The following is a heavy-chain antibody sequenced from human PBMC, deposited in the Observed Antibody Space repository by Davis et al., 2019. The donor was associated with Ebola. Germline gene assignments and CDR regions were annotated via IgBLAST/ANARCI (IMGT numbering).Heavy chain of an antibody. J-gene: IGHJ4*02. D-gene: IGHD3-10*01. CDR3: ARGSQGWLGLDY. CDR1: GFTFSGYW. V-gene: IGHV3-7*03. Sequence: PGGSLRLSCAASGFTFSGYWMSWVRQAPGKGLEWVANINQDGSEKYYVDSVKGRFTISRDNAKNSLYLQLNSLRAEDTAVYYCARGSQGWLGLDYGGQGTLVTVSS. CDR2: INQDGSEK.